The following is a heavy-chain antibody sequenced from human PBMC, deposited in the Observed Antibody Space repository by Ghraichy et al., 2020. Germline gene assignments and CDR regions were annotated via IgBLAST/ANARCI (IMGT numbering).Heavy chain of an antibody. Sequence: LSLTCAASGFTFSSYGMSWVRQVPGKGLEWVSVMSGSGSETFYADSVKGRFTISRDTSRNTLFLQMNSLRAEDTAIYYCARGLGDSSYSPSVYWGHGTLVTVSS. V-gene: IGHV3-23*01. CDR2: MSGSGSET. CDR1: GFTFSSYG. J-gene: IGHJ4*01. D-gene: IGHD6-6*01. CDR3: ARGLGDSSYSPSVY.